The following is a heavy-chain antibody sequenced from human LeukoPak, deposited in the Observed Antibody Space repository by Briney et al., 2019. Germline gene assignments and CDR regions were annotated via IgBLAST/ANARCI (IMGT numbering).Heavy chain of an antibody. V-gene: IGHV4-59*08. J-gene: IGHJ4*02. CDR1: GGSISSYY. D-gene: IGHD3-22*01. CDR3: ARGLYSSGYYFDH. Sequence: SETLSLTCTVSGGSISSYYWSWIRQPPGKGLEWIGYIYYSGTNYNPSLKSRVTISLDTSKNQFSLKLSSVTAADTAVYYCARGLYSSGYYFDHWGQGTLVTVSS. CDR2: IYYSGT.